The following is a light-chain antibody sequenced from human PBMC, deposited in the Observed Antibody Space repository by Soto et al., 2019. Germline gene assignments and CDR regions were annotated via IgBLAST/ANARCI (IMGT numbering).Light chain of an antibody. CDR1: SSDVGGYNY. CDR2: EVI. V-gene: IGLV2-8*01. J-gene: IGLJ2*01. Sequence: QSVLTQPPSASGSPGQSVTISCTGTSSDVGGYNYVSWYQQHPGRAPKLMIYEVIKRPSGVPDRFSGSKSGNTASLTVSGLQPEDEADYYCSSYAGSSNLGVFGGGTKVTVL. CDR3: SSYAGSSNLGV.